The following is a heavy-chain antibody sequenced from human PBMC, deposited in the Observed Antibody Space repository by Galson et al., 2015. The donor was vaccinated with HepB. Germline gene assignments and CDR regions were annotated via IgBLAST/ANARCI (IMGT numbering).Heavy chain of an antibody. CDR2: ISTSGGST. J-gene: IGHJ4*02. CDR1: GFTFSSYA. D-gene: IGHD4-11*01. CDR3: AKVALQYLDY. V-gene: IGHV3-23*01. Sequence: SLRLSCAASGFTFSSYAMTWVRQAPGKGLEWVSTISTSGGSTYYADSVRGRFTVSRDNSKNTLFLQMNSLRAEDTAVYYCAKVALQYLDYWGRGTLVTVSS.